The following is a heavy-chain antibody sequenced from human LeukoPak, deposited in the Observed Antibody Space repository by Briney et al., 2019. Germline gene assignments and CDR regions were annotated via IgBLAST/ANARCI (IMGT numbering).Heavy chain of an antibody. Sequence: SETLSLTCAVYGGSFSGYYWSWIRQPPGKGLEWIGEINHSGSTNYNPSLKSRVTISVDTSKNQFSLKLSSVTAADTAVYYCARHLHIVVVPAATGFNYWGQGTLVTVSS. J-gene: IGHJ4*02. V-gene: IGHV4-34*01. CDR2: INHSGST. CDR3: ARHLHIVVVPAATGFNY. CDR1: GGSFSGYY. D-gene: IGHD2-2*01.